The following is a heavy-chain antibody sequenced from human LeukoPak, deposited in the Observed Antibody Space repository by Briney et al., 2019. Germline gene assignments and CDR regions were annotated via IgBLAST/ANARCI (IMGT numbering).Heavy chain of an antibody. D-gene: IGHD6-19*01. CDR2: IYYSGST. Sequence: SETLSLTCTVSGDSISSGGYYWSWIRQHPGKGLEWIGYIYYSGSTYYNPSLKSRVTISVDTSKNQFSLKLSSVTAADTVVYYCARDSPTGYSSGWYESGFDYWGQGTLVTVSS. CDR3: ARDSPTGYSSGWYESGFDY. V-gene: IGHV4-31*03. CDR1: GDSISSGGYY. J-gene: IGHJ4*02.